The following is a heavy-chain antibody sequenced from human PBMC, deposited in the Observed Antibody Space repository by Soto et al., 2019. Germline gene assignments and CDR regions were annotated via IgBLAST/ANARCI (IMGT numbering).Heavy chain of an antibody. Sequence: VFSKESGPVLVKPTETLTLTCTVSGFSLSNARMGVSWIRQPPGKALEWLAHIFSNDEKSYSTSLKSRLTISKDTSKSQVVLTMTNMDPVDTATYYCARTAGYSSGWDTYDYWGQGTLVTVSS. V-gene: IGHV2-26*01. CDR2: IFSNDEK. D-gene: IGHD6-19*01. J-gene: IGHJ4*02. CDR1: GFSLSNARMG. CDR3: ARTAGYSSGWDTYDY.